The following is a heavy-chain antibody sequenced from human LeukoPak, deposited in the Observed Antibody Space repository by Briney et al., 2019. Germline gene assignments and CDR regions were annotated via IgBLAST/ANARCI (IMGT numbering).Heavy chain of an antibody. J-gene: IGHJ5*02. CDR2: ISAYNGNT. Sequence: ASVKVSCKASGYTFTSYGISWVRQAPGQGLEWMGWISAYNGNTNYAQKLQGRVTMTTDTSTSTAYMELRSLRADDTAVYYCARGPLVRGVIRWFDPWGQGTLVTVSS. CDR1: GYTFTSYG. D-gene: IGHD3-10*02. CDR3: ARGPLVRGVIRWFDP. V-gene: IGHV1-18*01.